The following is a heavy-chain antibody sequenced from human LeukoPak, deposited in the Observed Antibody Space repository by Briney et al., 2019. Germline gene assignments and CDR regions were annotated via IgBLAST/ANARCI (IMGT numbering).Heavy chain of an antibody. CDR2: IIPILGIA. CDR1: GGTFSSYA. D-gene: IGHD5-18*01. J-gene: IGHJ4*02. CDR3: ARDRMDTGTYFDY. Sequence: SVKVSCKASGGTFSSYAISWVRQAPGQGLEWMGRIIPILGIANYAQKFQGRVTITADKSTSTAYMELRSLRSDDTAMYYCARDRMDTGTYFDYWGQGTLVTVSS. V-gene: IGHV1-69*04.